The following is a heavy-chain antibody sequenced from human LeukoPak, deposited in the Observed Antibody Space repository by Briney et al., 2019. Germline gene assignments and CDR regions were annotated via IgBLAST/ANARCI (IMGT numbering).Heavy chain of an antibody. V-gene: IGHV4-34*01. CDR2: INHSGST. Sequence: PSETLSLTCAVYGGSFSGYYWSWIRQPPGKGLEWIGEINHSGSTNYNPSLKSRVTISVDTSKNQFSLKLSSVTAADTAVYYCARDPPYYYDSSGYYYEYYYGMDVWGQGTTVTVSS. J-gene: IGHJ6*02. CDR1: GGSFSGYY. D-gene: IGHD3-22*01. CDR3: ARDPPYYYDSSGYYYEYYYGMDV.